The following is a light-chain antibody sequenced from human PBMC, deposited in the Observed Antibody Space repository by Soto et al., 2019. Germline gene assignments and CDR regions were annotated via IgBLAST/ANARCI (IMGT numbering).Light chain of an antibody. V-gene: IGKV3-11*01. CDR2: DAS. CDR3: HQRSNWLT. CDR1: QSVSSY. Sequence: EIVLTQSPATLSLSPGERATLSCRASQSVSSYLAWYQQKPGQAPRLLIYDASNRATGIPARFSGSGSGTDFTLTISNLEPEDFAVYYCHQRSNWLTFGGGTKVDIK. J-gene: IGKJ4*01.